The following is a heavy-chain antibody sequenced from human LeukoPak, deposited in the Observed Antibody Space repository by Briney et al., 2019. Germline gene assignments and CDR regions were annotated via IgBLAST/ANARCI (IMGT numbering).Heavy chain of an antibody. CDR2: ISGDGGST. CDR1: GFTFYDYA. CDR3: AKDAEEMAWHFDL. V-gene: IGHV3-43*02. Sequence: GGSLRLSCAASGFTFYDYAMHWVRLVPGKGLEWVSLISGDGGSTYYADSVKGRFTISRDNSKNSLFLHMNSLRTEDTALYYCAKDAEEMAWHFDLWGRGTLVTVSS. D-gene: IGHD5-24*01. J-gene: IGHJ2*01.